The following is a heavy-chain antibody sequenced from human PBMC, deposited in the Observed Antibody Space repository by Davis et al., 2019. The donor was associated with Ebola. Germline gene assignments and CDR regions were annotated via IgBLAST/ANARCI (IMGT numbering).Heavy chain of an antibody. D-gene: IGHD6-19*01. Sequence: PGGSLRLSCKGSGYSFTSYWIGWVRQMPGKGLEWMGIIYPGDSDTRYSPSFQGQVTISADKSISTAYLQWSSLKASDTAMYYCARHGQSGWYNFGSGRYYYYGMDVWGQGTTVTVSS. CDR1: GYSFTSYW. CDR2: IYPGDSDT. V-gene: IGHV5-51*01. J-gene: IGHJ6*02. CDR3: ARHGQSGWYNFGSGRYYYYGMDV.